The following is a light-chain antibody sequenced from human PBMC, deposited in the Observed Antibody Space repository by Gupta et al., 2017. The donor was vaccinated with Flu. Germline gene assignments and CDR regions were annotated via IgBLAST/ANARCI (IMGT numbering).Light chain of an antibody. CDR2: LAS. CDR3: MQALQIPRT. V-gene: IGKV2-28*01. J-gene: IGKJ3*01. Sequence: CRSNQSRLHSDVYNFLDWYLQKPGQSPHVVIYLASILACGVPDRFSGSGSGTDFTLKIRRVQADDVGIYYCMQALQIPRTFGPGTKVDIK. CDR1: QSRLHSDVYNF.